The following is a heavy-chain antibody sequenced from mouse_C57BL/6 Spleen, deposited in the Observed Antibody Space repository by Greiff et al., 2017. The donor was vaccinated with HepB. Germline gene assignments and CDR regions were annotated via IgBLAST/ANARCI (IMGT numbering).Heavy chain of an antibody. CDR3: APITTVVATGFDY. CDR1: GYTFTSYW. Sequence: QVQLQQPGAELVKPGASVKLSCKASGYTFTSYWMHWVKQRPGQGLEWIGMIHPNSGSTNYNEKFKSKATLTVDKSSSTAYMQLSSLTSEDSAVYYCAPITTVVATGFDYWGQGTTLTVSS. D-gene: IGHD1-1*01. J-gene: IGHJ2*01. V-gene: IGHV1-64*01. CDR2: IHPNSGST.